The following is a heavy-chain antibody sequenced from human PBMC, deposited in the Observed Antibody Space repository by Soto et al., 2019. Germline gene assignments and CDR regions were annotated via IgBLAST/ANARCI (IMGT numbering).Heavy chain of an antibody. CDR3: ARMFHCSGGTCPFDY. Sequence: SGPTLVNPTRPLTLTCTFSGFSLSTSGMRVSGIRQPPGKALEWLARIDWDDDKFYNTSLKTRLTISKDSSKNQVVLTMTNMDPVDTATYYCARMFHCSGGTCPFDYWGQGALVTVSS. V-gene: IGHV2-70*04. D-gene: IGHD2-15*01. CDR2: IDWDDDK. J-gene: IGHJ4*02. CDR1: GFSLSTSGMR.